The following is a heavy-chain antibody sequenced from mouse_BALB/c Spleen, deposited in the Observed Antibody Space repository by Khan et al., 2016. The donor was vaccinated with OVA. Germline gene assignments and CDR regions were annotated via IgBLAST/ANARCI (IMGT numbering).Heavy chain of an antibody. Sequence: EVELVESGGDLVKPEGSLKLSCAASGFTFSTYGMSWVRQTPDKRLEWVATISSGGSYTYYPDSVQGRFTISRDNAKNTLYLQMSSLKSEDTAMFYCAGLAYYYGSEGFAYWGQGTLVTVSA. D-gene: IGHD1-1*01. CDR2: ISSGGSYT. CDR1: GFTFSTYG. CDR3: AGLAYYYGSEGFAY. V-gene: IGHV5-6*01. J-gene: IGHJ3*01.